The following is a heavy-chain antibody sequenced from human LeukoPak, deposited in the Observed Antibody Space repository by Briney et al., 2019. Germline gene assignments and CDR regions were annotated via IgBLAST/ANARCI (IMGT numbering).Heavy chain of an antibody. CDR3: ARHTYYDILTGYWESPYYFDY. J-gene: IGHJ4*02. Sequence: GESLRISCKGSGYSFTSYWISWVRQMPGKGLEWMGRIDPSDSYTNYSPSFQGHVTISADKSISTAYLQRSSLKASDTAMYYCARHTYYDILTGYWESPYYFDYWGQGTLVTVSS. D-gene: IGHD3-9*01. V-gene: IGHV5-10-1*01. CDR1: GYSFTSYW. CDR2: IDPSDSYT.